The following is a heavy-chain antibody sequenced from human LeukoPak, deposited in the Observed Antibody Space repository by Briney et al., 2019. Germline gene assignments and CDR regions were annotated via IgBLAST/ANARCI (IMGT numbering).Heavy chain of an antibody. Sequence: SETLSLTCTVSGGSMSRYYWSWIRQPAGKGLEWIGRIYTSGSSTYNPSLKSRVTMSIDTSKNQFSLKLSSVTAADTAVYYCARARATELGTFPSLDYWGQGTLVTVSS. J-gene: IGHJ4*02. CDR1: GGSMSRYY. CDR3: ARARATELGTFPSLDY. V-gene: IGHV4-4*07. CDR2: IYTSGSS. D-gene: IGHD7-27*01.